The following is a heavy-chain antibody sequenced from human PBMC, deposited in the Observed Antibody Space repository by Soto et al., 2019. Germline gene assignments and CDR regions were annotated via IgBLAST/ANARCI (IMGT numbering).Heavy chain of an antibody. J-gene: IGHJ6*03. CDR1: GYTFTSYA. D-gene: IGHD2-15*01. Sequence: ASVKVSCKASGYTFTSYAMHWVRQAPGQRLEWMGWINASSGNTKYSQKFQGWVTMTRDTSISTAYMELSRLRSDDTAVYYCARGAGYCSGGSCHPTSDYYYYMDVWGKGTTVTVSS. CDR3: ARGAGYCSGGSCHPTSDYYYYMDV. CDR2: INASSGNT. V-gene: IGHV1-3*01.